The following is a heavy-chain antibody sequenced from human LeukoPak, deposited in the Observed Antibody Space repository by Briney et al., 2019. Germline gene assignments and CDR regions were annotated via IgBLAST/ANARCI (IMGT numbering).Heavy chain of an antibody. CDR3: ARDQVADGGFDY. Sequence: PGGSLRLSCAASGFTFSSYAMHWVRQAPGKGLEWVAVISYDGSNKYYADSVKGRFTISRDNAKNSLYLQMNSLRAEDTAVYYCARDQVADGGFDYWGQGTLVTVSS. CDR1: GFTFSSYA. V-gene: IGHV3-30-3*01. D-gene: IGHD5-12*01. J-gene: IGHJ4*02. CDR2: ISYDGSNK.